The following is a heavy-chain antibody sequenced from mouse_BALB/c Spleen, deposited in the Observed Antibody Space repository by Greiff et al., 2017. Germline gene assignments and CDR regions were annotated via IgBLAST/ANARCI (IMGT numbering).Heavy chain of an antibody. D-gene: IGHD2-2*01. J-gene: IGHJ4*01. CDR3: TRWLPLAMDY. CDR2: INPSNGGT. V-gene: IGHV1S81*02. CDR1: GYTFTSYY. Sequence: QVQQSGAELVKPGASVKLSCKASGYTFTSYYMYWVKQRPGQGLEWIGEINPSNGGTNFNEKFKSKATLTVDKSSSTAYMQLSSLTSEDSAVYYCTRWLPLAMDYWGQGTAVTVSS.